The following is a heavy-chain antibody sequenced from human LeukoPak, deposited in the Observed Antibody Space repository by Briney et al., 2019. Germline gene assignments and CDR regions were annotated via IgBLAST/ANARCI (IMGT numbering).Heavy chain of an antibody. CDR3: ARDLEDIVVVPAVPFDY. Sequence: ASVKVSCKASGYTFTSYGISWVRHAPGQRREWMGWISAYNGNTNYAQKLQGRVTMTTDTSTSTAYMQLRRLRSDDTAVYYCARDLEDIVVVPAVPFDYWGQGTLVTVSS. V-gene: IGHV1-18*01. CDR1: GYTFTSYG. CDR2: ISAYNGNT. D-gene: IGHD2-2*01. J-gene: IGHJ4*02.